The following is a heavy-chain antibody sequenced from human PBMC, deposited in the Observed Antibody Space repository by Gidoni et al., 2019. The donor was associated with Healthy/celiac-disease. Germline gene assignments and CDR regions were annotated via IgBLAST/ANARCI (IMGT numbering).Heavy chain of an antibody. Sequence: QLQLQDSGPGLVKPSETLSLTCTVFGGSISSSSHYWGWIRQPPGKGLAWIGSIYYSGSTYYNPSLKSRVAISVDTSKNQFSLKLSSVTAADTAVYYCAGPHSYDLTKVDYWGQGTLVTVSS. CDR2: IYYSGST. D-gene: IGHD3-16*01. CDR3: AGPHSYDLTKVDY. J-gene: IGHJ4*02. CDR1: GGSISSSSHY. V-gene: IGHV4-39*01.